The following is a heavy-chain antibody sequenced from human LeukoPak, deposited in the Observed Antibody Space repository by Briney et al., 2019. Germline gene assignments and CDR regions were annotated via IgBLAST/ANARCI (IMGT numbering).Heavy chain of an antibody. CDR3: TRVVMGASDY. CDR1: GLTVNGNY. J-gene: IGHJ4*02. D-gene: IGHD1-26*01. Sequence: GGSLRLSCAASGLTVNGNYMNWVRQAPGKGLEWVSVIFAGGRTHYADSVKRRFTISRANSKSALSLQMTNLRVEDTAVYYCTRVVMGASDYWGQGTLVTVAS. CDR2: IFAGGRT. V-gene: IGHV3-66*02.